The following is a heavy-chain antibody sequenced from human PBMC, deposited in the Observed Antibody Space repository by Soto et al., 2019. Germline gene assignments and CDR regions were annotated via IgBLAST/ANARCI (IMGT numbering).Heavy chain of an antibody. CDR3: ARPGYYDSSGGYGMDV. CDR1: GCSFTSYW. D-gene: IGHD3-22*01. Sequence: GESLKISCKGSGCSFTSYWISWVRQMPGKGLEWMGRIDPSDSYTNYSPSFQGHVTISADKSISTAYLQWSSLKASDTAMYYCARPGYYDSSGGYGMDVWGQGTTVTVSS. J-gene: IGHJ6*02. V-gene: IGHV5-10-1*01. CDR2: IDPSDSYT.